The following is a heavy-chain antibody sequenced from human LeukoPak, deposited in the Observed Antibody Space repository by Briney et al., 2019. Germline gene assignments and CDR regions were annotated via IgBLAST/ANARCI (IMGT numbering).Heavy chain of an antibody. V-gene: IGHV3-7*03. Sequence: PGGSLRLSCAASGFTFSSYWMSWVRQAPGKGLEWFANIKQDGSEKYYVDSVKGRFTISRDNAKNSLYLQMNSLRAEDTALYYCARVVAGYYYYYYMDVWGKGTTVTVSS. CDR3: ARVVAGYYYYYYMDV. CDR2: IKQDGSEK. D-gene: IGHD6-19*01. CDR1: GFTFSSYW. J-gene: IGHJ6*03.